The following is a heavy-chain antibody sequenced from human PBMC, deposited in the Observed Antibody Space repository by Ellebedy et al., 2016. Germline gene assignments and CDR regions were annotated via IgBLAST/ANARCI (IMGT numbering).Heavy chain of an antibody. CDR3: AIMTTVTTRAFDI. J-gene: IGHJ3*02. D-gene: IGHD4-17*01. Sequence: SETLSLXCAVYSGSFSGYFWSWIRQPPGKGLECIGEINHSGSTNFNPSLKSRVTISLDTSKNQFSLKLSSVTAADTAVYYCAIMTTVTTRAFDIWGQGTMVTVSS. CDR2: INHSGST. CDR1: SGSFSGYF. V-gene: IGHV4-34*01.